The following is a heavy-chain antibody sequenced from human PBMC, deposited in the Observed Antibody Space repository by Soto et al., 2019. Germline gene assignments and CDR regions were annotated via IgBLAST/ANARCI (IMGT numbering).Heavy chain of an antibody. Sequence: GGSLRLSCAASGFIARSHFMTWVRQAPGKGLEFVSVIYAGDSPYYADSVAGRFIISRDNSRDTLYLHMGSLRPEDMAVYYCARGHLPWDYHTYGMDVWGQGTTVTVSS. CDR1: GFIARSHF. CDR3: ARGHLPWDYHTYGMDV. V-gene: IGHV3-66*01. CDR2: IYAGDSP. J-gene: IGHJ6*02. D-gene: IGHD7-27*01.